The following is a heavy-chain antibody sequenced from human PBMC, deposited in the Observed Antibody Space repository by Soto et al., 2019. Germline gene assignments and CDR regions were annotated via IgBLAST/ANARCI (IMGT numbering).Heavy chain of an antibody. J-gene: IGHJ1*01. V-gene: IGHV3-30-3*01. CDR1: GFTFSSYS. D-gene: IGHD3-22*01. CDR2: MSYDGSTK. Sequence: QVQLVESGGDVVQPGRSLRLSCSASGFTFSSYSVHWVRQAPGKGLEWLAFMSYDGSTKYYADSVKGRFTVSRDNSKNTLYLQMDSLRTAATAVYYCAREAYDDPPGYFQHGGQGTLLTVSS. CDR3: AREAYDDPPGYFQH.